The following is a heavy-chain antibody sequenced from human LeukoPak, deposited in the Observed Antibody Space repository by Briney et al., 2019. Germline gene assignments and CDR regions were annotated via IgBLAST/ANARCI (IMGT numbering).Heavy chain of an antibody. Sequence: GGSLRLSCAASGFTFSSYGMHWVRRAPGKGLEWVAVISYDGSNKYYADSVKGRFTISRDNSKNTLYLQMNSLRAEDTAVYYCAKDGGRQVTMFGYWGQGTLVTVSS. CDR2: ISYDGSNK. CDR1: GFTFSSYG. V-gene: IGHV3-30*18. J-gene: IGHJ4*02. CDR3: AKDGGRQVTMFGY. D-gene: IGHD3-16*01.